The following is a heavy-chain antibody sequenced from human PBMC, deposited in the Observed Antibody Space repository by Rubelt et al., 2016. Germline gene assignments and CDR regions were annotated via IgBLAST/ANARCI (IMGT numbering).Heavy chain of an antibody. J-gene: IGHJ3*02. CDR3: VRGNFGACDM. D-gene: IGHD1-7*01. Sequence: EEQLVESGGNLVQRGGSLRLSCVGSGYIFKSDVMSWVRQAPGKGLEWVSGISAGGGATWHADSVKGRFTISRDNSKNTLYLQMNSLRSEDTAVYFCVRGNFGACDMWGQGTVVTVSS. V-gene: IGHV3-23*04. CDR2: ISAGGGAT. CDR1: GYIFKSDV.